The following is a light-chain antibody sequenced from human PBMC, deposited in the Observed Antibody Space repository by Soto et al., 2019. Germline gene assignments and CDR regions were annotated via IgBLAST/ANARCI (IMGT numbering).Light chain of an antibody. J-gene: IGKJ3*01. CDR2: AAS. CDR1: QSISSY. CDR3: QQSYSNSPLT. Sequence: DIQMTQSPSSLSASVGDRVTITCRASQSISSYLNWYQQKPGKAPKLLIDAASNLQSGVPSRFSGSGSGTDFTLTISSLQPEDFASYYCQQSYSNSPLTFGSGTKVDIK. V-gene: IGKV1-39*01.